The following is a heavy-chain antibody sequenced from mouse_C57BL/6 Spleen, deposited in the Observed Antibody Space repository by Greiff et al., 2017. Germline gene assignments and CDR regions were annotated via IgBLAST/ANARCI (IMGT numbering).Heavy chain of an antibody. CDR3: ARFLPYDGDFDY. D-gene: IGHD2-12*01. CDR1: GYTFTSYW. CDR2: IHPNSGST. V-gene: IGHV1-64*01. Sequence: VQLQQPGAELVKPGASVKLSCKASGYTFTSYWMHWVKQRPGQGLEWIGMIHPNSGSTNYNEKFKSKATLTVDKSSSTAYMQLSSLTSEDSAVYYCARFLPYDGDFDYWGQGTTLTVSS. J-gene: IGHJ2*01.